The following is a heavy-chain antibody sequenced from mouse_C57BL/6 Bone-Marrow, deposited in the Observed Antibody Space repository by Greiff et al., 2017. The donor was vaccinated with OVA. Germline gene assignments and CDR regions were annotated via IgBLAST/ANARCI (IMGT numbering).Heavy chain of an antibody. D-gene: IGHD1-1*01. Sequence: EVQLQQSGPELVKPGASVKISCKASGYTFTDYYMNWVKQSHGKSLEWIGDINPNNGGTRYNQKFKGKATLTVDKSSSTAYMELRSLTSEDSAVYYCARDGTTVVDPRFDYWGQGTTLTVSS. J-gene: IGHJ2*01. V-gene: IGHV1-26*01. CDR1: GYTFTDYY. CDR2: INPNNGGT. CDR3: ARDGTTVVDPRFDY.